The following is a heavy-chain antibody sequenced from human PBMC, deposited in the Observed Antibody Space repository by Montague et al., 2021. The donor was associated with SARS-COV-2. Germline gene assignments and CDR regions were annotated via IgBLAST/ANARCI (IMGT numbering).Heavy chain of an antibody. J-gene: IGHJ6*02. CDR2: INHSGST. Sequence: SETLSLTCAVYGGSFSGYYWSWIRQPPGKGLEWIGEINHSGSTNYNPSLKSRVTISVDTSKNQFSLKLSSVIAADTAVYYCAGAFTDWLRYYGMDVWGQGTTVTVSS. CDR1: GGSFSGYY. D-gene: IGHD3-9*01. CDR3: AGAFTDWLRYYGMDV. V-gene: IGHV4-34*01.